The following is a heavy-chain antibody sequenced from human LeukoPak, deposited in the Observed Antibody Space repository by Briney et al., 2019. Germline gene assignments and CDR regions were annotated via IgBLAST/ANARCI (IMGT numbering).Heavy chain of an antibody. CDR1: GGSISSYY. CDR2: IYYSGST. V-gene: IGHV4-59*01. J-gene: IGHJ4*02. Sequence: SENLSLTCTVSGGSISSYYWSWIRQPPGKGLEWIGYIYYSGSTNYNPSLKSRVTISVDTSKNQFSLKLSSVTAADTAVYYCAKGTHIVAGYFDYWGQGTLVTVSS. D-gene: IGHD5-12*01. CDR3: AKGTHIVAGYFDY.